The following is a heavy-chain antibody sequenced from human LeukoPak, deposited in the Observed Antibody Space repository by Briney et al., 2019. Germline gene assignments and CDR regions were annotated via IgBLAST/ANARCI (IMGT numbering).Heavy chain of an antibody. CDR1: GGSISSYY. V-gene: IGHV4-59*07. J-gene: IGHJ4*02. CDR2: IYYSGST. D-gene: IGHD5-18*01. CDR3: ARGGIQLWLYVLDY. Sequence: PSDTLSLTCTVSGGSISSYYWSWIRQPPEKGLEWIGYIYYSGSTNYNPSLKSRVTISVDTSKNQFSLKLSSVTAADTAVYYCARGGIQLWLYVLDYWGQGTLVTVSS.